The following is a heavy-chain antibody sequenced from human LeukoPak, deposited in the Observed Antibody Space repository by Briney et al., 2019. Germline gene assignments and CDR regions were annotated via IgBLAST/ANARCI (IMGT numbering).Heavy chain of an antibody. CDR3: ARDNTSGDIVVVPAANLDY. CDR2: INPNSGGT. V-gene: IGHV1-2*02. D-gene: IGHD2-2*01. J-gene: IGHJ4*02. CDR1: GYTFTGYY. Sequence: ASLKLSCKTSGYTFTGYYMHWVRQAPGQGLEWMGWINPNSGGTNDAQKFQGRVTMTRDTSISTAYMELSRLRSDDTAVYYCARDNTSGDIVVVPAANLDYWGQGTLVTVSS.